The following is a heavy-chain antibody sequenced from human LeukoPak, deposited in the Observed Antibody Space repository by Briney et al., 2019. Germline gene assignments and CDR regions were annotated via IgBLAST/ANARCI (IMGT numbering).Heavy chain of an antibody. J-gene: IGHJ6*04. V-gene: IGHV4-59*01. CDR2: IYYSGSI. Sequence: SETLSLTCTVSGGSISSYYWSWIRQPPGKGLEWIGYIYYSGSINYNPSLKSRVTISVDTSKNQFSLKLSSVTAADTAVYYCARAYPPSVLRLDVWGKGTTVTVSS. CDR1: GGSISSYY. CDR3: ARAYPPSVLRLDV. D-gene: IGHD3-3*01.